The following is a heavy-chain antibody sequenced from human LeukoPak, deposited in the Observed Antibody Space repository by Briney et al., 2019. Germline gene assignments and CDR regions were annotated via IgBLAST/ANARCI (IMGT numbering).Heavy chain of an antibody. CDR3: ATGRITMIVVVITGYFQH. D-gene: IGHD3-22*01. V-gene: IGHV3-23*01. Sequence: RPGGSLRLSCAASGFTFSSYAMRWVRQAPGKGLEWVSAISGSGGSTYYADSVKGRFTISRDNSKNTLYLQMNSLRAEDTAVYYCATGRITMIVVVITGYFQHWGQGTLVTVSS. CDR2: ISGSGGST. CDR1: GFTFSSYA. J-gene: IGHJ1*01.